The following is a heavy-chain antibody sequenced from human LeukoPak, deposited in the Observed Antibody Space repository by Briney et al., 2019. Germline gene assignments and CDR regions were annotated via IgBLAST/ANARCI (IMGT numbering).Heavy chain of an antibody. J-gene: IGHJ4*02. CDR1: GYTFTNYY. V-gene: IGHV1-46*01. CDR3: ATGYSGSLDY. D-gene: IGHD1-26*01. CDR2: INPSGGST. Sequence: ASVKVSCKASGYTFTNYYIHWVRQAPGQGLEWMGMINPSGGSTNYAQKFQGRVTMTEDTSTDTAYMELSSLRSEDTAVYYCATGYSGSLDYWGQGTLVTVSS.